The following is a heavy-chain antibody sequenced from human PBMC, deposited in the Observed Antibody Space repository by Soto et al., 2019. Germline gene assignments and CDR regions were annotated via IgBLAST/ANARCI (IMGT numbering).Heavy chain of an antibody. Sequence: SETLSLTCAVSSGSISSSNWWSWVRQPPGKGLEWIGEIYHSGSTNYNPSLKSRVTISVDKSKNQFSLKLSSVTAADTAVYYCARSLPVIPDSNWFDPWGQGTLVTVSS. CDR1: SGSISSSNW. J-gene: IGHJ5*02. D-gene: IGHD3-16*02. CDR3: ARSLPVIPDSNWFDP. CDR2: IYHSGST. V-gene: IGHV4-4*02.